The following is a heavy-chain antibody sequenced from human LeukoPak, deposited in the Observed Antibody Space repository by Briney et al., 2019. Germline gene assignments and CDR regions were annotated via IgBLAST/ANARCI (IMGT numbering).Heavy chain of an antibody. J-gene: IGHJ4*02. D-gene: IGHD3-22*01. CDR1: GFTFSIYA. CDR2: ITSSGAGS. V-gene: IGHV3-23*01. CDR3: AKDRPNYYETNGHYYRRDGDF. Sequence: GGSLRLSCAASGFTFSIYAMSWVRQAPGKGLEWVSSITSSGAGSYYADSVKGRFTISSDNSENTLYLQMSSLRAGDTAVYYCAKDRPNYYETNGHYYRRDGDFWGQGTLVTVSS.